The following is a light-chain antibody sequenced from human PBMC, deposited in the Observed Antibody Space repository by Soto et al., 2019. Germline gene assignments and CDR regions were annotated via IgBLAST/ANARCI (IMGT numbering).Light chain of an antibody. CDR3: SSYTSTRTLYV. CDR2: DVS. V-gene: IGLV2-14*03. Sequence: QSALTQPASVSGSPGQSITISCTGTSSDIGGYTYVSWYQQLPGKVPKLIIYDVSNRPSGVSDRFSGSKSGNAAPLTISGLQAEDEADYHCSSYTSTRTLYVFGTGTKVTVL. J-gene: IGLJ1*01. CDR1: SSDIGGYTY.